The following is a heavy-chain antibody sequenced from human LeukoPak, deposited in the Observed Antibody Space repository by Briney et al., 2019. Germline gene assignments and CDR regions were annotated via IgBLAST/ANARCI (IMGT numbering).Heavy chain of an antibody. D-gene: IGHD1-26*01. CDR1: GYGFTSHY. V-gene: IGHV1-46*01. CDR3: ARGGARDSGSYNY. J-gene: IGHJ4*02. Sequence: GASVKVSCKASGYGFTSHYMHWVRQAPGQGLEWVGLINPSGSTTLYAQKFQGRITMTRDMSTTTDYMELSSLRSDDTAVYYCARGGARDSGSYNYWGQGTLVTVSS. CDR2: INPSGSTT.